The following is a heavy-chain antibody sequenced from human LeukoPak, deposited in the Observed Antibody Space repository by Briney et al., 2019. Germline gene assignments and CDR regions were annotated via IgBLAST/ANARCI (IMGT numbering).Heavy chain of an antibody. CDR2: INHSGST. CDR3: ARGKDGSGWYGCNWFDP. V-gene: IGHV4-34*01. CDR1: GGSFSGYY. J-gene: IGHJ5*02. D-gene: IGHD6-19*01. Sequence: SETLSLTCAVYGGSFSGYYWSWIRQPPGKGLEWIGEINHSGSTNYNPSLKSRVTISVDTSKNQFSLKLSSVTAADTAVYYCARGKDGSGWYGCNWFDPWGQGTLVTVSS.